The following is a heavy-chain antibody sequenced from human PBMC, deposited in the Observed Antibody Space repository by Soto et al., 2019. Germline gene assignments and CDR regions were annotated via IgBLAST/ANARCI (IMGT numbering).Heavy chain of an antibody. V-gene: IGHV1-46*01. J-gene: IGHJ4*02. D-gene: IGHD5-18*01. CDR2: INPSGGST. CDR3: ARANTAMASSIDY. Sequence: QAQLVQSGAEVKKPGASVKVSCKASGYSFTSYYMHWVRQAPGQGLEWMGIINPSGGSTSYAQKFQGRVTMTRDTSTSTVYMELSGLRSEDTAVYYCARANTAMASSIDYWGQGNVVSVSS. CDR1: GYSFTSYY.